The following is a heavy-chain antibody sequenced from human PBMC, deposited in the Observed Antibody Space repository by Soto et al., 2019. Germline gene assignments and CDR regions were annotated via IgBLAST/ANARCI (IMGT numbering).Heavy chain of an antibody. V-gene: IGHV4-39*07. CDR1: GGSISSSSYY. D-gene: IGHD5-12*01. CDR3: ARDGEVYSGYDKGDYYYYYGMDV. CDR2: IYTSGST. Sequence: QLQLQESGPGLVKPSETLSLTCTVSGGSISSSSYYWGWIRQPPGKGLEWIGSIYTSGSTNYNPSLKSRATMSVDTSKNQFSLKLSSVTAADTAVYYCARDGEVYSGYDKGDYYYYYGMDVWGQGTTVTVSS. J-gene: IGHJ6*02.